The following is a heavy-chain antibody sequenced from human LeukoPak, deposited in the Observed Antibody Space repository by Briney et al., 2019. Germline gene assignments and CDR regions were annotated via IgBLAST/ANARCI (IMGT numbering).Heavy chain of an antibody. CDR1: RFTFSSYA. CDR3: AKDRGHCTNGVCHNPYYMDV. J-gene: IGHJ6*03. V-gene: IGHV3-23*01. CDR2: ISGSGGST. Sequence: RGSLRLSCAASRFTFSSYAMSWVRQAPGKGLEWVSTISGSGGSTDYADSVKGRFTISRDNSKNTLCLQMNSLRAENTAVYYCAKDRGHCTNGVCHNPYYMDVWGKGTTVTVSS. D-gene: IGHD2-8*01.